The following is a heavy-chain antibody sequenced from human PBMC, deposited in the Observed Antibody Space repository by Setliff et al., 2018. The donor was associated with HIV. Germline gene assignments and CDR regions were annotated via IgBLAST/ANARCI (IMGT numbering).Heavy chain of an antibody. J-gene: IGHJ4*02. D-gene: IGHD6-25*01. V-gene: IGHV4-61*01. CDR3: ARYSPRGYTLTGPY. CDR2: NYYSGST. Sequence: LSLTCTVSGGSVSSGSYYWSWIRQPPGKGLEWIGYNYYSGSTKHNPSLKSRVTISLDTSKNQFSLKLTSVTAADTAVYYCARYSPRGYTLTGPYWGQGTLVTVSS. CDR1: GGSVSSGSYY.